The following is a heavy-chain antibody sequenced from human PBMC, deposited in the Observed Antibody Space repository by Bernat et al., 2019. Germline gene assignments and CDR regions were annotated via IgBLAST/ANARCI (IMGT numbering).Heavy chain of an antibody. CDR2: ISYDGSNK. CDR1: GFTFSSYA. D-gene: IGHD6-19*01. Sequence: QVQLVESGGGVVQPGRSLRLSCAASGFTFSSYAMHWVRQAPGKGLEWVAVISYDGSNKYYADSVKGRFTISRDNSKNTLYLQMNSLRAEDTAVYYCARAPLSIAVAGTKPLHDGEYFQHWGQGTLVTVSS. V-gene: IGHV3-30*01. CDR3: ARAPLSIAVAGTKPLHDGEYFQH. J-gene: IGHJ1*01.